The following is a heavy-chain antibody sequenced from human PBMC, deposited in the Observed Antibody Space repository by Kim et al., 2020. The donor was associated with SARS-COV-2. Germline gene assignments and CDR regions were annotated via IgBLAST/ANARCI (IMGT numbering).Heavy chain of an antibody. J-gene: IGHJ4*02. Sequence: SETLSLTCTVSGDSISYYYCSWIRQLPGKGLEWLGYIYHGESTDYNPSLKGRVTISWDTSKNQFSLDLTSVTDADTAVYYCARSEGRGSWHQFDYWGQGILVTVSS. CDR3: ARSEGRGSWHQFDY. D-gene: IGHD6-13*01. CDR1: GDSISYYY. CDR2: IYHGEST. V-gene: IGHV4-59*01.